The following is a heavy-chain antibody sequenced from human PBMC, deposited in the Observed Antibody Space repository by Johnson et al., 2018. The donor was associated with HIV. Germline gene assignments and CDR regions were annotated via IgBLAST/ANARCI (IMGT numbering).Heavy chain of an antibody. D-gene: IGHD2-15*01. CDR2: IWYDGSNK. J-gene: IGHJ3*02. CDR3: AKAGGEGRGAFDI. Sequence: QVQLVESGGGVVQPGRSLRLSCAASGFTFSSYGIHWVRQASGKGLEWVAVIWYDGSNKYYADSVKGRFTISRDNSKNTLYLQMNSLRAEDTAVYYCAKAGGEGRGAFDIWGQGTMVTVSS. V-gene: IGHV3-33*06. CDR1: GFTFSSYG.